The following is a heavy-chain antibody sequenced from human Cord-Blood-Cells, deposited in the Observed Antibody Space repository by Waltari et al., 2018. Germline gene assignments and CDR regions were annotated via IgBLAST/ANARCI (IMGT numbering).Heavy chain of an antibody. CDR2: ISGSGGST. V-gene: IGHV3-23*01. Sequence: EVQLLESGGGLVQPGGSLGLSCSASGFTFSSSAISWVRQAPGKGLELVSAISGSGGSTYYADSVKGRFTISRDNSKNTLYLQMNSLRAEDTAVYYCAKDRRVRGVIITSFDYWGQGTLVTVSS. CDR1: GFTFSSSA. J-gene: IGHJ4*02. D-gene: IGHD3-10*01. CDR3: AKDRRVRGVIITSFDY.